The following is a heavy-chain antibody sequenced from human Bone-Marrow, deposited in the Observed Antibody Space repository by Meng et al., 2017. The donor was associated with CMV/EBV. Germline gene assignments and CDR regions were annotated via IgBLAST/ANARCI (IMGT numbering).Heavy chain of an antibody. D-gene: IGHD3-10*01. J-gene: IGHJ4*02. CDR3: ARSREHSESYFRDFDY. V-gene: IGHV3-7*01. CDR2: IKQDGSER. Sequence: GGTLRLSCAPSGFTFSNYWMSWVRQAPGKGLEWVANIKQDGSERHYVDSVKGRFTISRDNANNSLYLQMSSLRAEDTAVYYCARSREHSESYFRDFDYWGQGTLVTVSS. CDR1: GFTFSNYW.